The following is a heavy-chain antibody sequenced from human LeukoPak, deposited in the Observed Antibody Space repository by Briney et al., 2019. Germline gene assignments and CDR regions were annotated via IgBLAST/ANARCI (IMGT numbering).Heavy chain of an antibody. CDR3: ATDFPTYSSSWYLDY. CDR2: FDPEDGET. CDR1: GYALTELS. D-gene: IGHD6-13*01. Sequence: VASVKVSCKVSGYALTELSMHWVRQAPGKGLEWMGGFDPEDGETIYAQKFQGRVTMTEDTSTDTAYMELSSLRSEDTAVYYCATDFPTYSSSWYLDYWGQGTLVTVSS. J-gene: IGHJ4*02. V-gene: IGHV1-24*01.